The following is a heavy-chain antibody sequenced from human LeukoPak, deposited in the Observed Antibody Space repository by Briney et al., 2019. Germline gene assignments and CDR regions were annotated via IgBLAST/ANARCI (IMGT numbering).Heavy chain of an antibody. CDR1: EYSFTSYW. D-gene: IGHD3-10*01. CDR3: ARKGGGAGESSYRSGIYYNVRLYYYYGMDV. Sequence: GESLKISCKGSEYSFTSYWIGWVRQMPGKGLEWMGIIYPGDSDTRYSPSFQGQVTISADKSISTAYLQWSSLKASDTAKYYCARKGGGAGESSYRSGIYYNVRLYYYYGMDVWGQGTTVTVSS. J-gene: IGHJ6*02. V-gene: IGHV5-51*01. CDR2: IYPGDSDT.